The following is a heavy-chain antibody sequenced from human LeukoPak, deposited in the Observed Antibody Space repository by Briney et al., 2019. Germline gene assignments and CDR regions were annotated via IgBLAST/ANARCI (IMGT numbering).Heavy chain of an antibody. CDR1: GGSISSYY. Sequence: PSETLSLTCTVSGGSISSYYWSWIRQPPGKGLEWIGYIYTSGSTNYNPSLKSRVTISVDTSKNQFSLKLSSVTAADTAVYYCARHTKGRLDCWGQGTLVTVSS. CDR3: ARHTKGRLDC. CDR2: IYTSGST. V-gene: IGHV4-4*09. J-gene: IGHJ4*02. D-gene: IGHD1-1*01.